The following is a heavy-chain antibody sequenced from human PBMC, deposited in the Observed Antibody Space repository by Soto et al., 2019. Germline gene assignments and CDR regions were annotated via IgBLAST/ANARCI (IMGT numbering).Heavy chain of an antibody. V-gene: IGHV3-23*01. CDR3: AKDRGGFTSGWEFFDF. CDR2: ISPNGQGI. CDR1: GFTVTSNG. Sequence: EVKLLESGGGLVQPGGSLRLSCGVSGFTVTSNGVSWVRQAPGKGLEWVSAISPNGQGIWYADSVKGRFTISRDNSKNTVYLQMNSLRGEDTAVYYCAKDRGGFTSGWEFFDFWGQGTLVTVSS. D-gene: IGHD6-19*01. J-gene: IGHJ4*02.